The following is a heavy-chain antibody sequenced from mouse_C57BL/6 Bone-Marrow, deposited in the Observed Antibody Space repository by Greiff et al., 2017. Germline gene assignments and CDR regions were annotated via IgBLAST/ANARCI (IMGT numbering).Heavy chain of an antibody. Sequence: VQLQQSGAELVRPGASVKLSCTASGFNIKDDYMHWVKPRPEQGLEWIGWIDPENGDTEYASKFQGKATITADTSYNTAYLQLSSLTSEDTAVYYCTFLYYYGRDAWFAYWGQGTLVTVSA. D-gene: IGHD1-1*01. CDR1: GFNIKDDY. V-gene: IGHV14-4*01. CDR3: TFLYYYGRDAWFAY. J-gene: IGHJ3*01. CDR2: IDPENGDT.